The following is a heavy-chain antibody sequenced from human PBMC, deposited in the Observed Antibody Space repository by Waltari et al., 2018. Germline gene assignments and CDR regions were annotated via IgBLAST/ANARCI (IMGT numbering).Heavy chain of an antibody. Sequence: QLQLQESGPGLVKPSEPLSLTCTVSGGSISSSSYYWGWIRQPPGKGMEWIGRIYYSGSADYNPSLKSRVTIAVDTSKNQFSLKLSSVTAADTAVYYCARARPGYYYGMDVWGQGTTVTVSS. D-gene: IGHD3-10*01. CDR1: GGSISSSSYY. CDR3: ARARPGYYYGMDV. CDR2: IYYSGSA. V-gene: IGHV4-39*01. J-gene: IGHJ6*02.